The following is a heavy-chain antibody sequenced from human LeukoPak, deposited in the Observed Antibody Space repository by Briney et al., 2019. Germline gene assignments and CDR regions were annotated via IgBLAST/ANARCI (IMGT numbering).Heavy chain of an antibody. CDR2: IIASSGST. CDR3: VKGGYDFVEVAYFDF. J-gene: IGHJ4*02. D-gene: IGHD5-12*01. V-gene: IGHV3-23*01. CDR1: GFSFKNYA. Sequence: GGSLRLFCAASGFSFKNYAMGWVRQARGKGLEWVSIIIASSGSTFYADSVKGRFTISRDNSKNTLYLQMNSLRVEDTAVYYCVKGGYDFVEVAYFDFWGQGTLVTVSS.